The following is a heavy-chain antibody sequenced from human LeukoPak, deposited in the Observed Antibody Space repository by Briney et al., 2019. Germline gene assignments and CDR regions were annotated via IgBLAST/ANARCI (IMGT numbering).Heavy chain of an antibody. CDR1: AFIFSGHW. J-gene: IGHJ6*02. Sequence: GGSLRLSCEGSAFIFSGHWMNWVRQTPGKGLEWVASIKEDGSERQYVDSVKGRFSISRDNTKGSLFLQLNSLKASDTAMYYCARLGAGYSSREDYYYYGMDVWGQGTTVTVSS. V-gene: IGHV3-7*03. CDR3: ARLGAGYSSREDYYYYGMDV. CDR2: IKEDGSER. D-gene: IGHD6-19*01.